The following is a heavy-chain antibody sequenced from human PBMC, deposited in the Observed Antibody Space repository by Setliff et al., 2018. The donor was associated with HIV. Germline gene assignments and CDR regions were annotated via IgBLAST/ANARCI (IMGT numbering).Heavy chain of an antibody. D-gene: IGHD3-22*01. V-gene: IGHV1-18*01. CDR3: ARYDSSDYLPGEYQY. CDR1: GYTFTSYG. Sequence: ASVKVSCKASGYTFTSYGISWVRQAPGQGLEWMGWISAYNGDTNYAQKLQGRVTMTTDTSTSTAYMELRSLRSDDTAVYYCARYDSSDYLPGEYQYWGQGTLVTVSS. J-gene: IGHJ4*02. CDR2: ISAYNGDT.